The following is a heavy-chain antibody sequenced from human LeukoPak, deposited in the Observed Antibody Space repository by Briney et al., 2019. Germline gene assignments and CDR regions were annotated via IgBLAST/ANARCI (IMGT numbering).Heavy chain of an antibody. CDR3: ARGWDGGGAFFDY. CDR1: GGSISSSNW. CDR2: IYHSGST. Sequence: SETLSLTCAVSGGSISSSNWWSWVRQPPGNGLEWIGEIYHSGSTNYNPSLKSRVTISVDKSKNQFSLKLSSVTAADTAVYYCARGWDGGGAFFDYWGQGTLVTVSS. V-gene: IGHV4-4*02. J-gene: IGHJ4*02. D-gene: IGHD1-26*01.